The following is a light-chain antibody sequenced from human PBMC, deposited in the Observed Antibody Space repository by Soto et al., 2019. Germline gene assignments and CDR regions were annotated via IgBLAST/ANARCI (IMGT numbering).Light chain of an antibody. CDR3: CSYAVTFYV. Sequence: QSALTQPRSVSGSPGQSVTISCTGPTIDDGTSNYVSWYQQHPGKVPKLMIYDVSERPSGVPDRFSGSKSGNTASLTISGLQPEDEADYYCCSYAVTFYVFGTGTKVTVL. CDR2: DVS. CDR1: TIDDGTSNY. J-gene: IGLJ1*01. V-gene: IGLV2-11*01.